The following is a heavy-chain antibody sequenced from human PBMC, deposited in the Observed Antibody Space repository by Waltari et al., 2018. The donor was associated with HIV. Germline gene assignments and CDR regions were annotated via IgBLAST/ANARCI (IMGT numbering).Heavy chain of an antibody. CDR3: ARGSGYYYFDY. Sequence: EVQLVESGGGLVQPGGPLRLSCAASGFTFSSYWMHWVRQVPGKGREWILGMGTDGNSVRSADSVKCRFTISRDNTKNTLYLQMNSLRVEDTAVYYCARGSGYYYFDYWGQGTRVTVSS. D-gene: IGHD3-22*01. CDR1: GFTFSSYW. V-gene: IGHV3-74*01. J-gene: IGHJ4*02. CDR2: MGTDGNSV.